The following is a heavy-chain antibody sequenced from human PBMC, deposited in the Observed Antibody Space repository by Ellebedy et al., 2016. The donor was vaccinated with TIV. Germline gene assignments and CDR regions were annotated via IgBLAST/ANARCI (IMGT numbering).Heavy chain of an antibody. V-gene: IGHV4-34*01. CDR1: GGSFSDYF. CDR3: ASSSGWYGGARWFDP. D-gene: IGHD6-19*01. Sequence: MPSETLSLTCAVYGGSFSDYFWSWIRQSPGKGLDWIGDVNHSGSTNYNPSLKSRVTISVETSKNHFSLELSSVTAADTAVYYCASSSGWYGGARWFDPWGQGTLVTVSS. J-gene: IGHJ5*02. CDR2: VNHSGST.